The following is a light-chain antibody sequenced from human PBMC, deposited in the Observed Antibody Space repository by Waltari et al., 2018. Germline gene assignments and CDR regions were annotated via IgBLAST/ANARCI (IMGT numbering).Light chain of an antibody. V-gene: IGLV2-8*01. J-gene: IGLJ2*01. CDR3: SSYAGSTVV. Sequence: QSALTQPPSASGSPGQSVTISCTGTSNDVGGFNYVSWYQQHPGKAPKVMIYEVSKRPSGVPDRFSGSQSGHTASLTVSGLQAEDEAEYYCSSYAGSTVVVGGGTKLTVL. CDR2: EVS. CDR1: SNDVGGFNY.